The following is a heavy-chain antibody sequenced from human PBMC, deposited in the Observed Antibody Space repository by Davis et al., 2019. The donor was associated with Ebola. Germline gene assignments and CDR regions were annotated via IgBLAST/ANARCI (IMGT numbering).Heavy chain of an antibody. CDR2: IYYSGST. CDR1: GGSFSSYY. J-gene: IGHJ5*02. D-gene: IGHD6-13*01. CDR3: AKIRGIAAPGTIWFDP. V-gene: IGHV4-59*01. Sequence: SETLSLTCAVYGGSFSSYYWSWIRQPPGKGLEWIGYIYYSGSTNYNPSLKSRVTISVDTSKNQFSLKLSSVTAADTAVYYCAKIRGIAAPGTIWFDPWGQGTLVTVSS.